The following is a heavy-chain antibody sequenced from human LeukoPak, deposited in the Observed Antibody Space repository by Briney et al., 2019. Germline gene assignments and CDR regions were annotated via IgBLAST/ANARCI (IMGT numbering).Heavy chain of an antibody. D-gene: IGHD4-23*01. J-gene: IGHJ4*02. CDR1: GFTFSSYS. Sequence: GGSLRLSCAASGFTFSSYSMNWVRQAPGKGLEWVSYIRSSSRTIYYADSVKGRFTISRDNAKNSLFLQMNSLRAEDTAVYYCAKWLEKAGGFDYWGQGTLVTVSS. CDR3: AKWLEKAGGFDY. CDR2: IRSSSRTI. V-gene: IGHV3-48*01.